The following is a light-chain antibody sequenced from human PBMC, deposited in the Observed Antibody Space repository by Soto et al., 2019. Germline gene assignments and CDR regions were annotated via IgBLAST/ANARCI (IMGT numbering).Light chain of an antibody. CDR2: GAS. J-gene: IGKJ1*01. CDR1: QSVSGD. Sequence: EVVMTQSPATLSVSPGDRVTLSCRASQSVSGDLAWYQQKPGQAPRLLIYGASTRATGVPDRFSGSGSGTDFTLTIRGLQGEDFAVYSCHQYHHWLQTFGQGTKVELK. CDR3: HQYHHWLQT. V-gene: IGKV3-15*01.